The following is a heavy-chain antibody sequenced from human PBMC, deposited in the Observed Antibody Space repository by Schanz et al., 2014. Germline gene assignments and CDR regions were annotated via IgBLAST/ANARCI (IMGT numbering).Heavy chain of an antibody. CDR2: IIPVLAIA. CDR3: ARGPSQGYSYGHNIGAYYYGMDV. V-gene: IGHV1-69*02. CDR1: VGTFSSYT. Sequence: QVQLVQSGAEVKKPGSSVKVSCTASVGTFSSYTISWIRQAPGQGLEWMGRIIPVLAIADYAQKFQGRVTITADKSTSTASMELSSLRSEDTAVYYCARGPSQGYSYGHNIGAYYYGMDVWGQGTTVTVSS. D-gene: IGHD5-18*01. J-gene: IGHJ6*02.